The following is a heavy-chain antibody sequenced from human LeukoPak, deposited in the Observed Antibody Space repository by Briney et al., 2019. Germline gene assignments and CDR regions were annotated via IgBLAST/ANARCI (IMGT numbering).Heavy chain of an antibody. CDR1: GFILSDHY. D-gene: IGHD1-26*01. V-gene: IGHV3-72*01. CDR2: IRHKADGYTT. CDR3: VRVHSWAFDY. Sequence: GGSLRLSCAASGFILSDHYMDWVRQAPGKGLEWVGRIRHKADGYTTEYAASVKGRFSISRVDSKNSGYLQMNSLKTEDTAVYYCVRVHSWAFDYWGQGALVTVSS. J-gene: IGHJ4*02.